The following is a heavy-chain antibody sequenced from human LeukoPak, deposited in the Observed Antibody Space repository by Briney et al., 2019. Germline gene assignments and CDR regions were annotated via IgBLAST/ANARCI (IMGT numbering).Heavy chain of an antibody. CDR3: AKDRKPSDYGDPSRHSFDY. V-gene: IGHV3-30-3*01. Sequence: GGSLRLSCAASGFTFSSYAMHWVRQAPGKGLEWVAVISYDGSNKYYADSVKGRFTISRDNSKNTLYLQMNSLRAEDTAVYYCAKDRKPSDYGDPSRHSFDYWGQGTLVTVSS. D-gene: IGHD4-17*01. CDR2: ISYDGSNK. CDR1: GFTFSSYA. J-gene: IGHJ4*02.